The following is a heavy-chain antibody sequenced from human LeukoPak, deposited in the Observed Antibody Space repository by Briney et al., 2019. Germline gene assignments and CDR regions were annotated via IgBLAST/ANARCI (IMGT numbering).Heavy chain of an antibody. D-gene: IGHD3-9*01. Sequence: GGSLRLSCAASGFTFRNYWMTWVRQAPGKGLDWVANIKDDGRQKYYVDSVRGRFAISRDNAKNSLSLQMNSLRAEDTAVYYCARGDNDILTGYYSDSYWGQGTLVTVSS. CDR3: ARGDNDILTGYYSDSY. CDR1: GFTFRNYW. CDR2: IKDDGRQK. J-gene: IGHJ4*02. V-gene: IGHV3-7*01.